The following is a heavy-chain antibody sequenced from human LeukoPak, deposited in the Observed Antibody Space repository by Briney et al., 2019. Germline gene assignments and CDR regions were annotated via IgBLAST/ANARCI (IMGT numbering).Heavy chain of an antibody. D-gene: IGHD2-2*01. Sequence: GGSLRLSCAASGFTFSDYYMSWIRQAPGKGLEWVSYISNSGSTIYYADSLKGRFTVSRDNAKNSLYLQMNSLRAEDTAVYYCARDSAGSTIFHYWGQGTLVTVSS. CDR2: ISNSGSTI. CDR1: GFTFSDYY. J-gene: IGHJ4*02. CDR3: ARDSAGSTIFHY. V-gene: IGHV3-11*04.